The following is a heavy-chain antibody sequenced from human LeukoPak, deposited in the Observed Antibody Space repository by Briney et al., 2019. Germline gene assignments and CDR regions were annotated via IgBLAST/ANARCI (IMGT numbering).Heavy chain of an antibody. CDR2: IYSGGST. CDR1: GLTVSSNH. D-gene: IGHD2-15*01. V-gene: IGHV3-53*01. J-gene: IGHJ1*01. Sequence: GGSLRLSCAASGLTVSSNHMSWVRQAPGKGLEWVPVIYSGGSTYYADSVKGRFTISRDNSKNTLYLQMNGLRAEDTAVYYCASGYCSGGSCYSVYFQHWGQGTLVTVSS. CDR3: ASGYCSGGSCYSVYFQH.